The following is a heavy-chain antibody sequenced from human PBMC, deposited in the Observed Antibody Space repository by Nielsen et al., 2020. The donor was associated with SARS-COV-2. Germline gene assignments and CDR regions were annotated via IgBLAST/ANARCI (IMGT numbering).Heavy chain of an antibody. CDR3: ARVSYYGSGSYYNSPLDH. D-gene: IGHD3-10*01. V-gene: IGHV6-1*01. CDR2: TYYRSKWYN. Sequence: WIRQSPSRGLEWLGRTYYRSKWYNDYAVSVKSRITINPDTSKNQFSLQLNSVTPEDTAVYYCARVSYYGSGSYYNSPLDHWGQGTLVTVSS. J-gene: IGHJ4*02.